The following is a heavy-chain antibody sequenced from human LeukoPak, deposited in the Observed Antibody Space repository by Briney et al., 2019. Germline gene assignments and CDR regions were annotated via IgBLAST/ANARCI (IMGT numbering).Heavy chain of an antibody. Sequence: SETLSLTCTVSGGSISSGSYYWSWIRQPAGKGLEWIGHIYTSGSTNYNPSLKSRVTISVDTSKNQFSLKLSSVSAADTAVYYCAGHGGNSGVNDAFDIWGQGTMVTVSS. V-gene: IGHV4-61*09. J-gene: IGHJ3*02. CDR1: GGSISSGSYY. CDR2: IYTSGST. CDR3: AGHGGNSGVNDAFDI. D-gene: IGHD4-23*01.